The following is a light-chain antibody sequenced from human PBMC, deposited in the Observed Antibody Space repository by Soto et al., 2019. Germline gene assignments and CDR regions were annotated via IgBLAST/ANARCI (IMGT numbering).Light chain of an antibody. Sequence: EIVLTQSPATLSLSPGERATLSCRASQSVSSYLAWYQQKPGQAPRLLIYDASKRATGISGRFSGRGSGTDFTLTISSLETGDFAVYYCQHRGNWPITFGQGTRLEIK. CDR2: DAS. J-gene: IGKJ5*01. CDR1: QSVSSY. CDR3: QHRGNWPIT. V-gene: IGKV3-11*01.